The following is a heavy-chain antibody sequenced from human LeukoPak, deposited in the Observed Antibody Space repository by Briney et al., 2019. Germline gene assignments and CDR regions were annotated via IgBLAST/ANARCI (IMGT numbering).Heavy chain of an antibody. Sequence: GESLKISCKGSGYSFTSYWIGWVRQMPGKGLEWMGIIYPGDSDTRYSPSFQGQVTISADKSISTAYLQWSSLKASDTAMYYCARHSPPYGSGSSMDVWGQGTTVTVSS. V-gene: IGHV5-51*01. J-gene: IGHJ6*02. CDR3: ARHSPPYGSGSSMDV. CDR2: IYPGDSDT. CDR1: GYSFTSYW. D-gene: IGHD3-10*01.